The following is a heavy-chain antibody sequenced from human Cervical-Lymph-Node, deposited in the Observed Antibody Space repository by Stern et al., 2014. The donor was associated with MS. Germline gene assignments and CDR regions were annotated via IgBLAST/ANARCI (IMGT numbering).Heavy chain of an antibody. CDR1: GGTFSSYA. CDR3: ARDPLDSSGWFYYYYGMDV. J-gene: IGHJ6*02. D-gene: IGHD6-19*01. V-gene: IGHV1-69*01. CDR2: IIPIFGTA. Sequence: QMQLVQSGAEVKKPVSSVKVSCKASGGTFSSYAISWVRQAPGQGLEWMVGIIPIFGTANYAQKFQGRVTITADESTSTAYMELSSLRSEDTAVYYCARDPLDSSGWFYYYYGMDVWGQGTTVTVSS.